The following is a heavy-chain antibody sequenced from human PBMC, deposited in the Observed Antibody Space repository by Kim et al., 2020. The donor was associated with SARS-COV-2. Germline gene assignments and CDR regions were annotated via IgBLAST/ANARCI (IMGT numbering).Heavy chain of an antibody. CDR2: IYYSGST. Sequence: SETLSLTCTVSGVSISDYYWSWIRQPPGKGLEWITYIYYSGSTNYNPSLKSRVTISVETSKNQFSLKLSSVTAADTAVYYCARDRGQGPLHAFDLWGKGTIVPVSS. J-gene: IGHJ3*01. CDR1: GVSISDYY. V-gene: IGHV4-59*01. CDR3: ARDRGQGPLHAFDL. D-gene: IGHD3-10*01.